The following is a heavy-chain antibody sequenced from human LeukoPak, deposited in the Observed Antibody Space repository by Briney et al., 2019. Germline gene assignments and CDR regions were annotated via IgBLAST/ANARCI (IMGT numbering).Heavy chain of an antibody. J-gene: IGHJ4*02. D-gene: IGHD3-3*01. CDR3: ARELEYDFWSGSPGGYFDY. Sequence: GGSLRLSCTVSGFTVSSNSMSWVRQAPGKGLEWVSFIYSDNTHYSDSVKGRFTISRDNSKNTLYLQMNSLRAEDTAVYYCARELEYDFWSGSPGGYFDYWGQGTLVTVSS. CDR2: IYSDNT. CDR1: GFTVSSNS. V-gene: IGHV3-66*03.